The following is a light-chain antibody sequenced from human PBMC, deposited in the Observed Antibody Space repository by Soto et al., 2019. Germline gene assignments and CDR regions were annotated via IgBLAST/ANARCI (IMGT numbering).Light chain of an antibody. V-gene: IGKV1-5*01. Sequence: DIQMTQSPSTLSASVGNRVTISCRASQSISRWLAWYQQKPAKAPTLLIHDASMLESGAPSRFSGSGSGTAFTLTISGLQPGDVATYYCQQYNTYLTFGQGTKVDSK. J-gene: IGKJ1*01. CDR1: QSISRW. CDR2: DAS. CDR3: QQYNTYLT.